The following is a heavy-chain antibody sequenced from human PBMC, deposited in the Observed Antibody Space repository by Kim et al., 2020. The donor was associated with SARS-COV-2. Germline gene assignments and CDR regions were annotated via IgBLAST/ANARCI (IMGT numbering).Heavy chain of an antibody. CDR3: ARDSGDYYDSATYDPSYF. CDR2: IYHSGRT. J-gene: IGHJ4*01. Sequence: SETLSLTCTVSGGSMRNYYWSWIRQSPGKGLEWIGYIYHSGRTNYNPSLESRVTMSVDTSKKQFSLQLSSVTAADTAVYFFARDSGDYYDSATYDPSYF. D-gene: IGHD3-22*01. V-gene: IGHV4-59*13. CDR1: GGSMRNYY.